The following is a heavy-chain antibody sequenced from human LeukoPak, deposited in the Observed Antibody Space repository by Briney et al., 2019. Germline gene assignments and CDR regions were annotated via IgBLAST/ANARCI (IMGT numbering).Heavy chain of an antibody. V-gene: IGHV3-53*01. CDR2: IYSGGST. CDR3: ARDSSSGYYYYFGY. J-gene: IGHJ4*02. Sequence: GGSLRLSCAASGFTVSSNYMSWVRQAPGKGLEWVSVIYSGGSTYYANSVKGRFTISRDNSKNTLYLQMNSLRAEDTAVYYCARDSSSGYYYYFGYWGQGTLVTVSS. D-gene: IGHD3-22*01. CDR1: GFTVSSNY.